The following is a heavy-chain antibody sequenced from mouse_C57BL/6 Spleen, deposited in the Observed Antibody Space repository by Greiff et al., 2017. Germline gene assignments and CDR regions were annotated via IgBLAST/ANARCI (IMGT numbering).Heavy chain of an antibody. J-gene: IGHJ3*01. CDR3: ARSGPAYPLAY. V-gene: IGHV1-81*01. Sequence: VQLQQSGAELARPGASVKLSCKASGYTFTSYGISWVKQRTGQGLEWIGEIYPRSGNTYYNEKFKGKATLTADKSSSTAYMELRSLTSEDSAVYFCARSGPAYPLAYWGQGTLVTVSA. D-gene: IGHD2-10*01. CDR2: IYPRSGNT. CDR1: GYTFTSYG.